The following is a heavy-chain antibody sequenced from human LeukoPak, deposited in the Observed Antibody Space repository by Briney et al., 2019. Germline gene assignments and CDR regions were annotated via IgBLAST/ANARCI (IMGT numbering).Heavy chain of an antibody. Sequence: SVKVSCKASGGTFSSYTISWVRQAPGQGLEWMGRIIPILGIANYAQKFQGRVTINADKSTSTAYMELSSLRSEDTAVYYCARELISGDMTDVWGKGTTVTVSS. D-gene: IGHD2-21*01. CDR1: GGTFSSYT. CDR3: ARELISGDMTDV. J-gene: IGHJ6*04. V-gene: IGHV1-69*04. CDR2: IIPILGIA.